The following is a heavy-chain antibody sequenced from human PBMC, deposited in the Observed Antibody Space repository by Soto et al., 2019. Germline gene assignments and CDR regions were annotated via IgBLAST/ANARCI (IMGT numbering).Heavy chain of an antibody. CDR3: ARAQQWLVPFDAFDI. CDR2: IYYSGST. V-gene: IGHV4-31*03. D-gene: IGHD6-19*01. CDR1: GGSISSGGYY. J-gene: IGHJ3*02. Sequence: SETLSLTCTVSGGSISSGGYYWSWIRQHPGKGLEWIGYIYYSGSTYYNPSLKSRVTISVDTSKNQFSLKLSSVTAADTAVYYCARAQQWLVPFDAFDIWGQGTKVTVSS.